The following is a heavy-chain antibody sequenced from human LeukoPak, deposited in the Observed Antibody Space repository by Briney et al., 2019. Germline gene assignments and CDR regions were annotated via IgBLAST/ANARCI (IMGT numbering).Heavy chain of an antibody. CDR3: ARGGDYGEAPFDF. Sequence: ASVKVSCKASGYTFTGFAISWVRQAPGQGLEFMGWVSTYNGNTFYTPSLRGRVTMTTDRSTGTAYMEMRSLISDDSAVYFCARGGDYGEAPFDFWGQGTPVTVSS. J-gene: IGHJ4*02. CDR2: VSTYNGNT. D-gene: IGHD4-17*01. CDR1: GYTFTGFA. V-gene: IGHV1-18*01.